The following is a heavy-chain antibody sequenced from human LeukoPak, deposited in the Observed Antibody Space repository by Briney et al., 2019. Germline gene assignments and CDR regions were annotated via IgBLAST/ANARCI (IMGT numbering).Heavy chain of an antibody. Sequence: SETLSLTCTVSGGSISSSSYYWGWIRQPPGKGLEWIGSIYYSGSTYYNPSLKSRVTISVDTSKNQFSLKLSSVTAADSAVYYCAVRRVTHYYFDDWGEGTLVTVSS. J-gene: IGHJ4*02. CDR1: GGSISSSSYY. CDR3: AVRRVTHYYFDD. D-gene: IGHD2-21*02. CDR2: IYYSGST. V-gene: IGHV4-39*01.